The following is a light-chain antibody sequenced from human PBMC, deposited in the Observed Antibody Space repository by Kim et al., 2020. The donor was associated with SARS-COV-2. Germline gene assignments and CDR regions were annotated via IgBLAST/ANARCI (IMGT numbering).Light chain of an antibody. Sequence: ANINCKSSQSVLYSSNNKNYLAWYQQTPGQPPKLLIHWASTRDSGVPDRFSASGSGTDFTLTISSLQAEDVAVYYCQQYYSTPQTFGQGTKVDIK. CDR3: QQYYSTPQT. CDR1: QSVLYSSNNKNY. J-gene: IGKJ1*01. CDR2: WAS. V-gene: IGKV4-1*01.